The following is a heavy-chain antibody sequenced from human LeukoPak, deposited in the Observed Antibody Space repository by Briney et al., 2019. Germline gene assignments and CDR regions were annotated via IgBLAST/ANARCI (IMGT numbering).Heavy chain of an antibody. CDR3: ARGSTYYDSSGQVPFDY. V-gene: IGHV3-48*01. D-gene: IGHD3-22*01. Sequence: GGSLRLSCAASGFTFSNYAMSWVRQAPGKGLEWVSYISSSSSTIYYADSVKGRFTISRDNAKNSLYLQMNSLRAEDTAVYYCARGSTYYDSSGQVPFDYWGQGTLVTVSS. CDR1: GFTFSNYA. CDR2: ISSSSSTI. J-gene: IGHJ4*02.